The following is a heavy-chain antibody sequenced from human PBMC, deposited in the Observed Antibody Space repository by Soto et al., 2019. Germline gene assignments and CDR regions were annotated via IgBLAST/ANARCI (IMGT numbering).Heavy chain of an antibody. D-gene: IGHD3-3*01. V-gene: IGHV3-30*18. CDR2: ISYDGSNK. CDR3: AKCSGYYDFWSGYSRYGMDV. J-gene: IGHJ6*02. CDR1: GFTFSSYG. Sequence: PGGSLRLSCAASGFTFSSYGMHWVRQAPGKGLEWVAVISYDGSNKYYADSVKGRFTISRDNSKNTLYLQMNSLRAEDTAVYYCAKCSGYYDFWSGYSRYGMDVWGQGTTVT.